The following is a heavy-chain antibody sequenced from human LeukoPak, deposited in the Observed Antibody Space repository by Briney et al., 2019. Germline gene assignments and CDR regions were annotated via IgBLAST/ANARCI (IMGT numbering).Heavy chain of an antibody. CDR1: GGSISSYY. V-gene: IGHV4-59*01. D-gene: IGHD6-13*01. Sequence: SETLSLTCTVSGGSISSYYWSWIRQPPGKGLEYIGYTYYSGSTNYNPSLKSRVTISVNTSKNQFSLKLSSVTAADTAVYYCTRGGRIAATGPGGYWGPGTLVTVSS. J-gene: IGHJ4*02. CDR3: TRGGRIAATGPGGY. CDR2: TYYSGST.